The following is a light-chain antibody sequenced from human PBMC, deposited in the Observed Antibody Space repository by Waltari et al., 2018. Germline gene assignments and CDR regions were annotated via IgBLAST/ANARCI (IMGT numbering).Light chain of an antibody. V-gene: IGLV1-40*01. CDR3: QSYDTTLGAVV. J-gene: IGLJ2*01. CDR2: SFS. CDR1: KSNIGADFD. Sequence: QSVLTQPPSVSGAPGQRVTIPCSGPKSNIGADFDVPWYQQVPGTAPTLLLHSFSNRPSGVPDRFSGFKSGASASLVITGLQAEDEAMYYCQSYDTTLGAVVFGGGTRLTV.